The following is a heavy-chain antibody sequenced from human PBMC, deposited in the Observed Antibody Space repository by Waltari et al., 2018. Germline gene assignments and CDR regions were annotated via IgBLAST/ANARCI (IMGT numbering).Heavy chain of an antibody. CDR2: IYYSGST. CDR1: GGSISSSSYY. Sequence: QLQLQESGPGLVKPSETLSLTCTVSGGSISSSSYYWGWIRQPPGKGLEWIGSIYYSGSTYYNPSLKIRVTISVDTSKNQFSLKLSSVTAADTAVYYCARDFNIVATMGALFDYWGQGTLVTVSS. V-gene: IGHV4-39*07. CDR3: ARDFNIVATMGALFDY. J-gene: IGHJ4*02. D-gene: IGHD5-12*01.